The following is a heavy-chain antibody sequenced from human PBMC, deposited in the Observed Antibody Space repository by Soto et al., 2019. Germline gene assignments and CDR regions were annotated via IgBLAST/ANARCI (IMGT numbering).Heavy chain of an antibody. Sequence: PSETLSLTCTVSGGSISSGDYYWSWIRRPPGKGLEWIGYTSYSGSAYYNPSLKSRFTISIDTSKKQFSLNLRSVTAADTAVYYCARDGWQMVRGVSISGGMDVWGQGTTVTVSS. V-gene: IGHV4-30-4*01. J-gene: IGHJ6*02. D-gene: IGHD3-10*01. CDR3: ARDGWQMVRGVSISGGMDV. CDR2: TSYSGSA. CDR1: GGSISSGDYY.